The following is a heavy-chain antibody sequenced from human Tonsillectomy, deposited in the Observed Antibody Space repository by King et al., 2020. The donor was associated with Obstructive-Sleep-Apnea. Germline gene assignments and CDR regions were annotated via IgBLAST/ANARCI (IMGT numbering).Heavy chain of an antibody. J-gene: IGHJ6*02. D-gene: IGHD3-10*01. Sequence: QLVQSGGGLVRPGGSLRLSCAASGFTFSSYAMTWVRQAPGKGLEWVSAIRGRGGSRYCADSVKGRFTISGDNSKNTLYLQMNSLRAEDTAVYYCAKLLWFGELFGKYGMDVWGQGTTVTVSS. CDR1: GFTFSSYA. CDR3: AKLLWFGELFGKYGMDV. V-gene: IGHV3-23*04. CDR2: IRGRGGSR.